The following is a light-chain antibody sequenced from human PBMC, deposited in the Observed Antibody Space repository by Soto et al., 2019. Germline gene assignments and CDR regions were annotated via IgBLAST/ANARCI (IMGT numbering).Light chain of an antibody. CDR2: AAS. V-gene: IGKV1-39*01. CDR1: ETIASY. CDR3: QQTYNPPRT. Sequence: DIQMTQSPSSLSASVGDRVTITCRASETIASYLNWYQQRPGKAPKLLIYAASSLQSGVPSMFGGSGSGTDFTLTITSLQPEDFATYYCQQTYNPPRTFGQGTML. J-gene: IGKJ1*01.